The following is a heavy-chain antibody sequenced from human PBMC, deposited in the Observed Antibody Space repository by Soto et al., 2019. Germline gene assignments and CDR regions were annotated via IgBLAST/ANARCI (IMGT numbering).Heavy chain of an antibody. CDR3: ARDDRRWPYYYGSGSYYNPDRFDYYYGMDV. V-gene: IGHV1-46*03. CDR2: INPSGGST. D-gene: IGHD3-10*01. J-gene: IGHJ6*02. CDR1: GYTFTSYY. Sequence: GASVKVSCKASGYTFTSYYMHWVRQAPGQGLEWMGIINPSGGSTSYAQKFQGRVTMTRDTSTSTVYMELSSLRSEDTAVYYCARDDRRWPYYYGSGSYYNPDRFDYYYGMDVWGQGTTVTVSS.